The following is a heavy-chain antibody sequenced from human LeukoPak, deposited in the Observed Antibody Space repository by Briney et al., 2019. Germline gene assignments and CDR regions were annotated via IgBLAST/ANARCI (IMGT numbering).Heavy chain of an antibody. CDR1: GYTFTSHD. CDR3: VRTPPNWGFDY. J-gene: IGHJ4*02. CDR2: MSPNSGDT. Sequence: GASMKVSCKASGYTFTSHDINWVRPATGQGLEWMGWMSPNSGDTGYAQKFQGRVTMTSDSSISTAYMELSSLRSEDTAIYYCVRTPPNWGFDYWGQGTLVTVSS. D-gene: IGHD7-27*01. V-gene: IGHV1-8*01.